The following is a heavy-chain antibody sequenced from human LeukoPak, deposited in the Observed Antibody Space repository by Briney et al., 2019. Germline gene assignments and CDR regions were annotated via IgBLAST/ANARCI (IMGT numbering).Heavy chain of an antibody. V-gene: IGHV4-34*01. CDR3: ARLTMVRGVIGPSYYYYYMDV. J-gene: IGHJ6*03. CDR1: GGSFSGYY. CDR2: INHSGST. D-gene: IGHD3-10*01. Sequence: SETLSLTCAVYGGSFSGYYWSWIRQPPGKGLEWIGEINHSGSTNYNPSLKSRVTISVDTSKNQFSLKLSSVTAADTAVYYCARLTMVRGVIGPSYYYYYMDVWGKGTTVTVSS.